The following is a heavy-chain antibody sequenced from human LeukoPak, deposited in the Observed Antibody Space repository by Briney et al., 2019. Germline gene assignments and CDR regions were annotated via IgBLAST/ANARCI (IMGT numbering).Heavy chain of an antibody. J-gene: IGHJ4*02. CDR1: GYTFTSYY. CDR2: INPSGGST. Sequence: GASVKVSCKASGYTFTSYYMHWVRQAPGQGLDWMGIINPSGGSTSYAQKFQGRVTMTRDTSTSTVYMELSSLRSEDTAVYYCATLGITMTAIGYWGQGTLVTVSS. CDR3: ATLGITMTAIGY. D-gene: IGHD3-22*01. V-gene: IGHV1-46*01.